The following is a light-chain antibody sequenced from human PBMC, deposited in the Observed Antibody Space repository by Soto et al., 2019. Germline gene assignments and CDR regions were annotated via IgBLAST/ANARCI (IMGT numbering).Light chain of an antibody. CDR2: GAS. CDR1: QSVNSN. J-gene: IGKJ1*01. V-gene: IGKV3-15*01. CDR3: QQYTTWPWT. Sequence: ETVMTQSPATLSLSPGERATLSCRASQSVNSNLAWYQQKLGQAPRVLIYGASTRATGIPDRFSGSGSGTEFILTISSLQSEDFAVYYCQQYTTWPWTFGQGTKVDI.